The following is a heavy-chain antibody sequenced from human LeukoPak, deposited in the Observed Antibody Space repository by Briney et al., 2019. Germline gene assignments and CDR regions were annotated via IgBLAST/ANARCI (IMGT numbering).Heavy chain of an antibody. CDR1: GYIPTELS. J-gene: IGHJ4*02. V-gene: IGHV1-24*01. CDR2: FDPEDGET. Sequence: ASVKVSCKVFGYIPTELSMHWVRQAPGKGLEWMGSFDPEDGETIYAQKFQGRVTMTEDTSTDTAYMELSSLRSEDTAVYYCATWDNHIDYWGQGTLVTVSS. D-gene: IGHD1-26*01. CDR3: ATWDNHIDY.